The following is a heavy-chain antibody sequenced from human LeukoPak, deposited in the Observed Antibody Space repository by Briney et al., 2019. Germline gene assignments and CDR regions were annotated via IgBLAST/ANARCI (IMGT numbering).Heavy chain of an antibody. CDR3: ARERGGALTAAACDY. CDR2: ISSSSSYI. Sequence: GGSLRLSCAASGFTLSSYSMNWVRQAPGKGLEWVSSISSSSSYIYYADSVKGRFTISRDNAKNSLYLQMNSLRAEDTAVYYCARERGGALTAAACDYWGQGTLVTVSS. CDR1: GFTLSSYS. J-gene: IGHJ4*02. D-gene: IGHD6-13*01. V-gene: IGHV3-21*01.